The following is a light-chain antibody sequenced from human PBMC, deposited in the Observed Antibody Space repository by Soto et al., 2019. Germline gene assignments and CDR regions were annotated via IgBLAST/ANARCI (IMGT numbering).Light chain of an antibody. J-gene: IGKJ4*01. CDR3: QQRSNWFT. CDR1: QSVSSN. CDR2: DAS. V-gene: IGKV3-11*01. Sequence: EIVLTQSPATLSLSPGERATHSCRASQSVSSNLAWYQQKPGQAPRLLIYDASNRATGIPARFSGSGSGTDFTLTISSLEPEDFAVYYCQQRSNWFTFGGGTKVEIK.